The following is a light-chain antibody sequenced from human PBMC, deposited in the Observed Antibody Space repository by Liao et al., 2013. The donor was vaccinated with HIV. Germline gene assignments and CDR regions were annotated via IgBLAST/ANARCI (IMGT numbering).Light chain of an antibody. V-gene: IGLV3-25*03. CDR3: QSADSSGAPWV. J-gene: IGLJ3*02. Sequence: SYELTQPPSVSVSPGQTARITCSGDTLPKQYTYWYQQKPGQAPVLVIYKDTERPSGIPERFSGSSSGTTVTLTISGVQAVDDADYYCQSADSSGAPWVFGGGTKLTVL. CDR2: KDT. CDR1: TLPKQY.